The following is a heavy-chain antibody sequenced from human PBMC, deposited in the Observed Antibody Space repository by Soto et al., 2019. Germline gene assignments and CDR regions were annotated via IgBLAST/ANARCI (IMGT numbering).Heavy chain of an antibody. CDR1: GYTFTSFP. Sequence: QVHLVQSGAEVKKPGASVRVSCQASGYTFTSFPMHCVRQAPGQRLEWMGWINPANGDTGYSQKFQGRVTITRDTSASTASMELSSLTSEDTAIYFCARKDYYGSGSYHFDSWGQGTLVIVSS. J-gene: IGHJ4*02. D-gene: IGHD3-10*01. CDR3: ARKDYYGSGSYHFDS. CDR2: INPANGDT. V-gene: IGHV1-3*01.